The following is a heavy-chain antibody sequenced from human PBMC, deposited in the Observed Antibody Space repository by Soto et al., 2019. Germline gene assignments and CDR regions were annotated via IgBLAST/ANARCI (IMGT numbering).Heavy chain of an antibody. D-gene: IGHD6-6*01. Sequence: ASVKVSCKASGYTFTGYYMHWVRQAPGQGLEWMGWINPNSGGTNYAQKFQGWVTMTRDTSISTAYMELSRLRSDDTAVYYCARDLSIAALVYYGMDVWGQGTTVTVSS. CDR2: INPNSGGT. J-gene: IGHJ6*02. CDR1: GYTFTGYY. CDR3: ARDLSIAALVYYGMDV. V-gene: IGHV1-2*04.